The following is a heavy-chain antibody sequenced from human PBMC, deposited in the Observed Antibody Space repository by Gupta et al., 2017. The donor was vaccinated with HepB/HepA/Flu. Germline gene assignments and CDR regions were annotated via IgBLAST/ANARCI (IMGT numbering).Heavy chain of an antibody. CDR3: ASLSCGDFWRAYYYYYYMDV. CDR1: GGSISSSSYY. CDR2: IYYSGST. Sequence: QLQLQESGPGLVKPSETLSLTCTVSGGSISSSSYYWGWIRQPPGKGLEWIGSIYYSGSTYYNPSLKSRVTISVDTSKNQFSLKLSSVTAADTAVYHCASLSCGDFWRAYYYYYYMDVWGKGTTVTVSS. D-gene: IGHD3-3*01. V-gene: IGHV4-39*01. J-gene: IGHJ6*03.